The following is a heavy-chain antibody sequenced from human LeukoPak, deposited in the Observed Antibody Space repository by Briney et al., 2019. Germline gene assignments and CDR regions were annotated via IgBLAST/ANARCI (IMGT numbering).Heavy chain of an antibody. CDR1: GFTFSSYG. CDR2: ISYDGSNK. Sequence: GRSLRLSCAASGFTFSSYGMHWVRQAPGKGLEWVAVISYDGSNKYYADSVKGRFTISRDNSKDTLYLQMNSLRAEDTAVYYCANDLDRLRRKQVFSNWGQGTLVTVSS. V-gene: IGHV3-30*18. CDR3: ANDLDRLRRKQVFSN. D-gene: IGHD5-12*01. J-gene: IGHJ4*02.